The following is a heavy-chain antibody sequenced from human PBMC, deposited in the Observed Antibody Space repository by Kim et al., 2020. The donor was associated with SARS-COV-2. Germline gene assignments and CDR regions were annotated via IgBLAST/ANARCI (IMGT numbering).Heavy chain of an antibody. Sequence: SVKVSCKASGGTFSSYAISWVRQAPGQGLEWMGGIIPIFGTANYAQKFQGRVTITADESTSTAYMELSSLRSEDTAVYYCARGQSGFYGDYPHYYYYYMDVWGKGTTVTVSS. CDR1: GGTFSSYA. J-gene: IGHJ6*03. D-gene: IGHD4-17*01. CDR2: IIPIFGTA. CDR3: ARGQSGFYGDYPHYYYYYMDV. V-gene: IGHV1-69*13.